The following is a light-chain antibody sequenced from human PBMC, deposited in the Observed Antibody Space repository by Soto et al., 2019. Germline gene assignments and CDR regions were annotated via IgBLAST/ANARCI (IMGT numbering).Light chain of an antibody. J-gene: IGLJ1*01. V-gene: IGLV2-11*01. CDR2: DVN. Sequence: QSVLTQPRSVSGSPGQSVTISCTGTSXDVGGYNYVSWYQQHPGKAPKLIIYDVNRRPSGVPDRFSGSKSGNTASLTISGLQAEDEADYYCCSYAGSYTYVFGSGTKVILL. CDR1: SXDVGGYNY. CDR3: CSYAGSYTYV.